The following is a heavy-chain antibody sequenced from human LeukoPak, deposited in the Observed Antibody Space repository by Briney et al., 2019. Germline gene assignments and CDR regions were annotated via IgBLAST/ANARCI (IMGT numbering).Heavy chain of an antibody. V-gene: IGHV4-30-4*08. J-gene: IGHJ4*02. Sequence: ASETLSLTCTVSGGSISSGDYYWSWIRQPPGKGLEWIGYIYYSGSTYYNPSLKSRVTISVDTSKNQFSLKLSSVTAADTAVYYCARVPSGSYPFDYWGQGTLVTVSS. CDR3: ARVPSGSYPFDY. D-gene: IGHD1-26*01. CDR2: IYYSGST. CDR1: GGSISSGDYY.